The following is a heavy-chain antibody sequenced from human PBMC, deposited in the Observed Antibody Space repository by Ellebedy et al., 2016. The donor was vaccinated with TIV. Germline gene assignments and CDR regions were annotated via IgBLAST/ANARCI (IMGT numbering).Heavy chain of an antibody. CDR3: ARDLYMDV. J-gene: IGHJ6*03. CDR2: INPSGGST. V-gene: IGHV1-46*01. CDR1: GYTFTSYH. Sequence: VSVKVSCKASGYTFTSYHMHWVRQAPGQGLEWMGIINPSGGSTTYAQKFQGRVTMTRDTSTSTVNMEVSSLRSADTAVYYCARDLYMDVWGKGTTVTVSS.